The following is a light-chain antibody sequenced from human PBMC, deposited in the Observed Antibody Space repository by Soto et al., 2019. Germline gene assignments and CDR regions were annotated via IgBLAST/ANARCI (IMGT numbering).Light chain of an antibody. Sequence: QSALTQPASVSGSPGQSITISCSGTSSDLGTFDYVSWYQLLPGKAPQLIIFDANSRPSGTSSRFSGSKSGNTASLTISGLQAKDEAHYYCASYTTDSTLVFGGGTKLTVL. CDR1: SSDLGTFDY. V-gene: IGLV2-14*01. J-gene: IGLJ2*01. CDR2: DAN. CDR3: ASYTTDSTLV.